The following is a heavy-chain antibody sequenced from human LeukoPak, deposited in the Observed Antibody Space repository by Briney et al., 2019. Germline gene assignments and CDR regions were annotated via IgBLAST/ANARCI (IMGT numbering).Heavy chain of an antibody. CDR1: GFTFSSYA. CDR3: ARGSGAYGDFDY. D-gene: IGHD6-19*01. V-gene: IGHV3-23*01. CDR2: ISGSGGST. J-gene: IGHJ4*02. Sequence: GGSLRLSCAASGFTFSSYAMSWVRQAPGKGLEWVSAISGSGGSTYYADSVKGRFTISRDNSKNTLYLQMNSLRVEDTAVYYCARGSGAYGDFDYWGQGTLVTVSS.